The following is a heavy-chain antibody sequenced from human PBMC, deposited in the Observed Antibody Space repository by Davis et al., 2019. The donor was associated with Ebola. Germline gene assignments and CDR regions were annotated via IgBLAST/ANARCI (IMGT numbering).Heavy chain of an antibody. CDR1: GGSMISNNDQ. V-gene: IGHV4-39*01. Sequence: PSETLSLTCTVSGGSMISNNDQWSWIRQPPGRGLEWIATVHYSGSTYYNPSFKSRVTISADTSKSQFSLKMSSVTAADMAVYYCARWQFFSVGNLLNRFDPWGQGTPVTVST. CDR3: ARWQFFSVGNLLNRFDP. J-gene: IGHJ5*02. CDR2: VHYSGST. D-gene: IGHD5/OR15-5a*01.